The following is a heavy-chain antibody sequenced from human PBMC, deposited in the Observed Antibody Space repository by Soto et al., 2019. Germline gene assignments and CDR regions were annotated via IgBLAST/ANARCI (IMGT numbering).Heavy chain of an antibody. V-gene: IGHV4-31*03. Sequence: QVQLQESGPGLVKPSQTLSLTCTVSGGSISTGGYYWTWIRQHPVKGLEWIGYIYYSGSTYYNPSRNSRVTISVDTSKNQFSRKLSSVTAADTAVYYCARGLSVTLFDNWGQGTLVTVSS. CDR2: IYYSGST. CDR3: ARGLSVTLFDN. CDR1: GGSISTGGYY. D-gene: IGHD4-17*01. J-gene: IGHJ4*02.